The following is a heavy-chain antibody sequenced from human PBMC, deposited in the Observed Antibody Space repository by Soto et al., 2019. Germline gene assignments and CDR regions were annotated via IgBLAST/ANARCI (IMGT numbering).Heavy chain of an antibody. J-gene: IGHJ3*02. CDR1: GYTFKRHD. CDR3: AREGLYGSSQDNTFDI. V-gene: IGHV1-8*01. Sequence: ASVNVSCKASGYTFKRHDINWVRQATGQGPEWIGWMNPNSGNTGYAQRFQGRVTMTRDSSISTAYMDLSRLTSEDTAIYYCAREGLYGSSQDNTFDIWGQGTMVTVSS. CDR2: MNPNSGNT. D-gene: IGHD6-19*01.